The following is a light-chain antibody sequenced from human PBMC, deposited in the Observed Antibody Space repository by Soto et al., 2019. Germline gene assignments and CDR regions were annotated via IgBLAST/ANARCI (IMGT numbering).Light chain of an antibody. J-gene: IGLJ1*01. CDR1: SNDVGHSSF. CDR2: EVS. CDR3: NAQADNGKHV. Sequence: QSALTQPPSASGSPGQSVTISCTGNSNDVGHSSFISWYQQHPGKGPKLIIYEVSKRPSGVPDRFAGSKSGNTASLSVSGLQDEYEAYYFCNAQADNGKHVFGTGTKLTVL. V-gene: IGLV2-8*01.